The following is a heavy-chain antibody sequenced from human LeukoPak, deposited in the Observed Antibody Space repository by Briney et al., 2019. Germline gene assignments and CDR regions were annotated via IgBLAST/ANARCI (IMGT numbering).Heavy chain of an antibody. CDR3: VKVSGYSYGFFDY. CDR2: MRRDGNEI. V-gene: IGHV3-7*01. CDR1: GFTFSTYW. J-gene: IGHJ4*02. Sequence: GGSLRLSCSASGFTFSTYWMSWVRQAPGKGLEWVANMRRDGNEIYYLDSVRGRFTISRDNAKNSLYLQMNSLRAEDTAVYYCVKVSGYSYGFFDYWGQGILVTVSS. D-gene: IGHD5-18*01.